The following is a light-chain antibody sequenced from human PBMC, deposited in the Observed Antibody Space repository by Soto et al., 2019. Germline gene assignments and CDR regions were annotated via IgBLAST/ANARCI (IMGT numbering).Light chain of an antibody. CDR1: QSVSTY. V-gene: IGKV3-20*01. CDR2: GAS. J-gene: IGKJ1*01. CDR3: HQYGSSPQT. Sequence: EIVLTQSPVTLSLSPGERATLSCRASQSVSTYLAWYQVKPGQAPRLLIYGASTRATGIPDRFSGGGSGTDFTLTISRLEPEDFAVYYCHQYGSSPQTFGQGTKVDIK.